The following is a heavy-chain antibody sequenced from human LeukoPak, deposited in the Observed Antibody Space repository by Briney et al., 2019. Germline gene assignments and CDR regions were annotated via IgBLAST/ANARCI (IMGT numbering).Heavy chain of an antibody. D-gene: IGHD5-12*01. CDR3: ARGGSGYDSFYYYGMDV. J-gene: IGHJ6*02. Sequence: SSETLSLTCTVSGGSISSYYWSWIRQPPGKGLEWIGYIYDSGSTNYNPSLKSRVTISVDTSKNQIPLKLSSVTAADTDVYYWARGGSGYDSFYYYGMDVWGQGTTVTVSS. CDR1: GGSISSYY. CDR2: IYDSGST. V-gene: IGHV4-59*01.